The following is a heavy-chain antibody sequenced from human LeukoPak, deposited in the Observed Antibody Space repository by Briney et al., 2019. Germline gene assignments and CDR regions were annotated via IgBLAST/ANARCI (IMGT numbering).Heavy chain of an antibody. J-gene: IGHJ4*02. CDR3: ARTTVFDY. Sequence: GGSLRLSCAASGFTFSSYAMSWVRQAPGKGLEWVSTISGSGGSTYYADSVKGRFTISRDNARKSVSLQMNSLRDEDTAVYYCARTTVFDYWGQGTLVTVSS. D-gene: IGHD1-14*01. CDR2: ISGSGGST. V-gene: IGHV3-23*01. CDR1: GFTFSSYA.